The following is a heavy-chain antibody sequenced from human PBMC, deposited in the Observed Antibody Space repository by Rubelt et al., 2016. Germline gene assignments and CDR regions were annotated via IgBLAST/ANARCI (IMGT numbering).Heavy chain of an antibody. CDR2: IFHSGTT. J-gene: IGHJ4*02. V-gene: IGHV4-34*01. CDR3: ARGQGFGNLFVY. D-gene: IGHD3-10*01. Sequence: QVQLQQWGAGLLKPSETLSLTCAVYGGSFSGYYWSWIRQPPGKGLGWIGYIFHSGTTSYNPSLKSRVTISIDTAKNQFAPELSSVTAADTAVYYCARGQGFGNLFVYWGEGTLVNVS. CDR1: GGSFSGYY.